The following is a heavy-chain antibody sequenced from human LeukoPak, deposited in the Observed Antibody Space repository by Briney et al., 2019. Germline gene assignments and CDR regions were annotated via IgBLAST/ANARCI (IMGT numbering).Heavy chain of an antibody. V-gene: IGHV3-48*02. Sequence: SGGSLRLSCAASGFTFNDYNINWVRQAPGKGLEWVSFISSSSSSIYYADSVKGRFTIFRDNAKKSLYLQMNSLRDEDTAVYYCARVGYDILTGFHYWGQGTLVTVSS. CDR2: ISSSSSSI. J-gene: IGHJ4*02. D-gene: IGHD3-9*01. CDR3: ARVGYDILTGFHY. CDR1: GFTFNDYN.